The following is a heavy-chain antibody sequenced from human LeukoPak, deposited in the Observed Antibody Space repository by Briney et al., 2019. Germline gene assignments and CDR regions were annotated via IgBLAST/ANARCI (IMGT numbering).Heavy chain of an antibody. D-gene: IGHD5-24*01. CDR1: GYTFTSYD. CDR3: ATSGGEMATIEGFDY. V-gene: IGHV1-8*01. CDR2: MNPNSGNT. J-gene: IGHJ4*02. Sequence: GASVKVSCKASGYTFTSYDINWVRQATGQGLEWMGWMNPNSGNTSYAQKFQGRVTMTRNTSISTAYMELSSLRSEDTAVYYCATSGGEMATIEGFDYWGQGTLVTVSS.